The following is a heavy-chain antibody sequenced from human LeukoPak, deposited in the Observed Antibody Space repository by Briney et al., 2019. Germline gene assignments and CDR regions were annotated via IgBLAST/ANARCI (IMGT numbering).Heavy chain of an antibody. CDR2: IYYSGST. V-gene: IGHV4-59*01. CDR3: ARGVVPAAIDAFDI. D-gene: IGHD2-2*01. CDR1: GGSISSYY. J-gene: IGHJ3*02. Sequence: SETLSLTCTVSGGSISSYYWSWIRQPPGKGLEWIGYIYYSGSTNYNPSLKSRVTISVDTSKNQFSLKLSSVTAADTAVYYCARGVVPAAIDAFDIWGQGTMVTVS.